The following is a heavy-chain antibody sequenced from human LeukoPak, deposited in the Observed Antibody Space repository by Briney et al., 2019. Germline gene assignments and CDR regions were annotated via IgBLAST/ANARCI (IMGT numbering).Heavy chain of an antibody. V-gene: IGHV3-66*02. CDR1: GFTVSSNY. Sequence: GGSLRLSCAASGFTVSSNYMSWVRQAPGKGLAWVSVIYSGGSTYYADSVKGRFTISRDNSKNTLYLQMNSLRAEDTAVYYCARDSPVYDFWSGSLDYWGQGILVTVSS. CDR2: IYSGGST. CDR3: ARDSPVYDFWSGSLDY. D-gene: IGHD3-3*01. J-gene: IGHJ4*02.